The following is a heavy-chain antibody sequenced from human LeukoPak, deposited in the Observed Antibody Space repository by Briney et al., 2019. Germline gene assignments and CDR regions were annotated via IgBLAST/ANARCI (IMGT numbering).Heavy chain of an antibody. Sequence: ASVKVSCKASGYTFTSYYMHWVRQAPGQGLEWMGIINPSGGSTSYAQKFQGRVTITRNTSISTAYMELSSLRSEDTAVYYCARRQQRGSLDFDYWGQGTLVTVSS. D-gene: IGHD3-16*01. CDR1: GYTFTSYY. J-gene: IGHJ4*02. V-gene: IGHV1-46*01. CDR2: INPSGGST. CDR3: ARRQQRGSLDFDY.